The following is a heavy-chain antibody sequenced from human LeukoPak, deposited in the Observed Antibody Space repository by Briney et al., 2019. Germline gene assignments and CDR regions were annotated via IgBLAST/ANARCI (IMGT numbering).Heavy chain of an antibody. V-gene: IGHV3-53*01. CDR1: GFTVNSNF. CDR3: ARASALRNNWLDP. Sequence: PGGSLRLSCAASGFTVNSNFMSWVRQAPGKGLEWVSAIYAGGSTYYEDSVKGRFTIFRDNSKKTVYLQMNSLRAEDTAVYYCARASALRNNWLDPWGQGTLVTVSS. J-gene: IGHJ5*02. D-gene: IGHD5/OR15-5a*01. CDR2: IYAGGST.